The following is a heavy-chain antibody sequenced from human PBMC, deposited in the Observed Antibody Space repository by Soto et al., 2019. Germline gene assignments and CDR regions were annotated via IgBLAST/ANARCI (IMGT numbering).Heavy chain of an antibody. CDR1: GGSISSSSYY. Sequence: PSETLSLTCTVSGGSISSSSYYWGWIRQPPGKGLEWIGSIYYSGSTYYNPSLKSRVTISVDTSKNQFSLKLSSVTAADTAVYYCAGGDYDFWSGYSDYWGQGTLVTVSS. V-gene: IGHV4-39*01. CDR3: AGGDYDFWSGYSDY. J-gene: IGHJ4*02. CDR2: IYYSGST. D-gene: IGHD3-3*01.